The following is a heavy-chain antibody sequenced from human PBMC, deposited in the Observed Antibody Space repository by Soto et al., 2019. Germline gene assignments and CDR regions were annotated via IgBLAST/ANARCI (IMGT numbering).Heavy chain of an antibody. CDR3: AHSDGGYEIIYFDF. Sequence: GSGPTLVNPTQTLPLTCTFSGFSFPTAGVAVGWIRQTPGGALEWLTLIYYNDDRRFSPSLKTRLTITGDTSKNQVVLSLTNVDPGDTATYFCAHSDGGYEIIYFDFWGQGIPVTVSS. D-gene: IGHD5-12*01. V-gene: IGHV2-5*01. J-gene: IGHJ4*02. CDR2: IYYNDDR. CDR1: GFSFPTAGVA.